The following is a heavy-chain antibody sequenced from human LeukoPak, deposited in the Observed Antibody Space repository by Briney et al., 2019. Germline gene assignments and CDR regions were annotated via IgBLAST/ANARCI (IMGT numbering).Heavy chain of an antibody. Sequence: GGTLRLSCAASGFTFSSYGMSWVRQAPGKGLEWVSAISGSGGSTYYADSVKGRFTISRDNSKNTMYLQMNSLRAEDTAVYYCAKEPRYFGAYYFDYWGQGTGVTVS. D-gene: IGHD3-9*01. CDR1: GFTFSSYG. J-gene: IGHJ4*02. V-gene: IGHV3-23*01. CDR2: ISGSGGST. CDR3: AKEPRYFGAYYFDY.